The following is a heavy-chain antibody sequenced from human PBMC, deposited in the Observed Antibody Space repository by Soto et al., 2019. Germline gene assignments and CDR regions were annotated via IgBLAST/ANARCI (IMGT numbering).Heavy chain of an antibody. J-gene: IGHJ5*02. Sequence: SETLSLTCTVSGGSVSSGSYYWSWLRQPPGKTLEWIGYFYYSGSTNYNPSLNYNPSLKSRVTISVDTSKNQFSLKLSSVTAADTAVYYCASYPLWFGELYWFDPWGQGTLVTVSS. CDR3: ASYPLWFGELYWFDP. CDR1: GGSVSSGSYY. D-gene: IGHD3-10*01. CDR2: FYYSGST. V-gene: IGHV4-61*01.